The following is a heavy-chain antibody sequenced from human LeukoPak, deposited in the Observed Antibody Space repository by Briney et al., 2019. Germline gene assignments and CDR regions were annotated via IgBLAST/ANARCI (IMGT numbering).Heavy chain of an antibody. V-gene: IGHV1-2*02. Sequence: ASVKVSCKASGNTFSGYYLHWVRQAPGQGLEWMGWMNPSGGTNQAQKFQGGVTMTRDTSISTAYMELSRLRSDDTAVYYCARTKNLYPGWFDPWGQGTLVTVSS. CDR1: GNTFSGYY. J-gene: IGHJ5*02. CDR3: ARTKNLYPGWFDP. D-gene: IGHD1-14*01. CDR2: MNPSGGT.